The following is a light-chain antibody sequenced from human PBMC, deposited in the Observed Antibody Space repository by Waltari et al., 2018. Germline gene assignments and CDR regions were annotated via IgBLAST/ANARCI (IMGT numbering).Light chain of an antibody. V-gene: IGLV2-8*01. J-gene: IGLJ3*02. CDR3: SSYAGSENVV. Sequence: QSALTQPPSASGSLRQSVTISCTGTSNNVGGYNYVSWYQQHPGKATRLMIYEVYNRPSGVPDRFSGSKSGNTASLTVSGLQADDEADYYCSSYAGSENVVFGGGTKLTVL. CDR2: EVY. CDR1: SNNVGGYNY.